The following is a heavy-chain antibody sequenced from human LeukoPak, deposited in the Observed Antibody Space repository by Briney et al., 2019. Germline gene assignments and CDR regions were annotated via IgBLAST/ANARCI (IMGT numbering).Heavy chain of an antibody. CDR1: GFTVSSNY. J-gene: IGHJ4*02. CDR3: AKDSSASFYCGGGACYSNY. D-gene: IGHD2-15*01. CDR2: IYSGGST. Sequence: GGSLRLSCAASGFTVSSNYMSWVRQAPGKGLKWVSVIYSGGSTYYADSVKGRFTISRDNSKNTLYLQINSLRTEDTAVYYCAKDSSASFYCGGGACYSNYWGQGTLVTVSS. V-gene: IGHV3-53*01.